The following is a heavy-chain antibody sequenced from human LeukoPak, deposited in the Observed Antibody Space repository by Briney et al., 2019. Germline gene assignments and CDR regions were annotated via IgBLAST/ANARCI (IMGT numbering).Heavy chain of an antibody. D-gene: IGHD6-13*01. CDR2: IKQDGSEK. V-gene: IGHV3-7*01. CDR1: GFTFSDAW. CDR3: ATDLGSSRPNF. Sequence: QSGGSLRLSRAASGFTFSDAWMSWVRQAPGKGLEWVANIKQDGSEKYYVDSAKGRFTISRDNAKNSLYLQMNSLRAEDTAVYYCATDLGSSRPNFWGQGILVTVSS. J-gene: IGHJ4*02.